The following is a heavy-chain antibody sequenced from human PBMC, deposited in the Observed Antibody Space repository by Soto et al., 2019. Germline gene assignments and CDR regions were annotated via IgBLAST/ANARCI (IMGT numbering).Heavy chain of an antibody. CDR1: GGAVISAGYY. Sequence: TLSLTCTVSGGAVISAGYYWSWICQHPGKGLEWIGYIHDSVTTYYNPSLRGRVSISVDTSENQFSLQLTSVTAADTAVYFCASSYGPPGQFDFWGLGTLVTVSS. V-gene: IGHV4-31*03. D-gene: IGHD5-18*01. CDR2: IHDSVTT. J-gene: IGHJ4*02. CDR3: ASSYGPPGQFDF.